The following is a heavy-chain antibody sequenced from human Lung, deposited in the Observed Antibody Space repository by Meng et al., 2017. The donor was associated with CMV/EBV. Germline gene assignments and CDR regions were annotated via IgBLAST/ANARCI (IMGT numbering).Heavy chain of an antibody. J-gene: IGHJ4*02. V-gene: IGHV4-4*02. Sequence: VQRQESGPGLVKPSGNLSLTCAVSGGSISISTWWSWVRQPPGKGLEWIGEIYHSGGTNYNPSLRGRVTISLDKSKNQFSLTLRSVTAADTAVYYCARDPYATGWAGWGQGTLVTVSS. CDR3: ARDPYATGWAG. CDR2: IYHSGGT. D-gene: IGHD6-19*01. CDR1: GGSISISTW.